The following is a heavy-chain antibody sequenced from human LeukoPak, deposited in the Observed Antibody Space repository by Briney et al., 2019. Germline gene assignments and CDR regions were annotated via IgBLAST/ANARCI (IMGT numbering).Heavy chain of an antibody. CDR1: GFTFSSYG. CDR2: IRYDGSNK. Sequence: GGSLRLSCAASGFTFSSYGMHWVRQAPGKGLEWVAFIRYDGSNKYYADSVKGRFTISRDNSKNTLYLQMNSLRAEDTAVYYCAKDPGAYCSSTSCYKGLMDVWGKGTTVTVSS. D-gene: IGHD2-2*02. J-gene: IGHJ6*04. V-gene: IGHV3-30*02. CDR3: AKDPGAYCSSTSCYKGLMDV.